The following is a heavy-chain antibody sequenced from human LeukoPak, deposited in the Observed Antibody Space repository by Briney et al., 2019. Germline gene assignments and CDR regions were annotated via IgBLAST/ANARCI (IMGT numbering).Heavy chain of an antibody. D-gene: IGHD3-9*01. J-gene: IGHJ3*02. Sequence: GGSLRLSCAASGFTFSSYSMNWVRQAPGKGLEWVSYISSSSSTIYYADSVKGRFTISRDNAKNSLYLQMNSLRAEDTAVYYCARWGVLRYFEEAFDIWGQGTMVTVSS. CDR3: ARWGVLRYFEEAFDI. V-gene: IGHV3-48*01. CDR2: ISSSSSTI. CDR1: GFTFSSYS.